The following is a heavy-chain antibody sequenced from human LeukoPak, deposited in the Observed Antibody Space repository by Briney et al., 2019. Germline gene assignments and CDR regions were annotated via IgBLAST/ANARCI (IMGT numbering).Heavy chain of an antibody. V-gene: IGHV4-39*07. CDR1: GGSISSSKYY. CDR3: ARGHALDAFDI. CDR2: IYYSGST. J-gene: IGHJ3*02. D-gene: IGHD2-2*01. Sequence: SETLSLTCTVSGGSISSSKYYWGWIRQPPGKGLKWIGSIYYSGSTYYNPSLKSRVTISVDTSKNQFSLKLSSVTAADTAVYYCARGHALDAFDIWGQGTMVTVSS.